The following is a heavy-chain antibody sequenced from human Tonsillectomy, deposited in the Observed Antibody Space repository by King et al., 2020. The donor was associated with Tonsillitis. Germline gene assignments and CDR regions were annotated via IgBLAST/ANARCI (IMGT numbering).Heavy chain of an antibody. CDR3: TRVFQDFCICWYQNYFSGLDV. CDR1: GYTFISYA. D-gene: IGHD3-3*01. J-gene: IGHJ6*02. Sequence: QLVQSGSELKKPGASVKVSCKASGYTFISYAMNWVRQAPGQGLEWMGWINTNTGNPTYAQGFTGRFVFSLDTSVSTAYLQISSLKAEDSAVYYCTRVFQDFCICWYQNYFSGLDVWGQGTTVSVSS. CDR2: INTNTGNP. V-gene: IGHV7-4-1*02.